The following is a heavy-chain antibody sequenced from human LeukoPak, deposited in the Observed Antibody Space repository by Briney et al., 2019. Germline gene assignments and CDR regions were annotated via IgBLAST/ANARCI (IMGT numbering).Heavy chain of an antibody. D-gene: IGHD2-15*01. J-gene: IGHJ4*02. Sequence: GGSLRLSCAASGFTFINYGMSWVRRAPGKGLEWVSGISGSGGITYYANSVKGRFTISRDNSKNTLYLQMSSLRAEDTALYYCARGRGASWGQGTLVTVSS. CDR2: ISGSGGIT. CDR3: ARGRGAS. CDR1: GFTFINYG. V-gene: IGHV3-23*01.